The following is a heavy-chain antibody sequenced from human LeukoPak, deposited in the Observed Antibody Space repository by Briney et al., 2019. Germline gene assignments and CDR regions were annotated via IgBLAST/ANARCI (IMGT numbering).Heavy chain of an antibody. J-gene: IGHJ3*02. CDR2: ISSSSSYI. V-gene: IGHV3-21*01. CDR3: ARHGKMAADAFDI. D-gene: IGHD2-8*01. CDR1: GFTFSSYS. Sequence: GESLKISCAASGFTFSSYSMNWVRQAPGKGLEWVSSISSSSSYIYYADSVKGRFTISRDNAKNSLYLQMNSLRAEDTAVYYCARHGKMAADAFDIWGQGTMVTVSS.